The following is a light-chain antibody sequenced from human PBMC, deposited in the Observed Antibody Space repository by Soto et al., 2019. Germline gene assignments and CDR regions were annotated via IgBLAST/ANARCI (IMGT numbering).Light chain of an antibody. CDR3: QQYFDPPVT. J-gene: IGKJ5*01. CDR1: QSVFLGPNSENY. Sequence: DIVMTQSPDSLAVSLGERATINCKSNQSVFLGPNSENYLAWYQQKPGQPPKLLIYWASTRESGVPDRFTGSGSGTQFALTITSLQAEDVAVYYCQQYFDPPVTFGQGTRLEIK. V-gene: IGKV4-1*01. CDR2: WAS.